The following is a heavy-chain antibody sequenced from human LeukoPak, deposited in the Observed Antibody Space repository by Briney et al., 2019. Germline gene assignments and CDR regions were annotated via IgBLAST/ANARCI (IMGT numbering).Heavy chain of an antibody. CDR2: IYYSGST. J-gene: IGHJ4*02. D-gene: IGHD3-9*01. CDR3: AGEPYYDILTGYLDY. CDR1: GGSISSYY. Sequence: SETLSLTCTVSGGSISSYYWSWIRQPPGKGLEWIGYIYYSGSTNYNPSLKRRVTISVDTSKNQFSLKLSSVTAADTAVYYGAGEPYYDILTGYLDYWGQGTLVTVSS. V-gene: IGHV4-59*01.